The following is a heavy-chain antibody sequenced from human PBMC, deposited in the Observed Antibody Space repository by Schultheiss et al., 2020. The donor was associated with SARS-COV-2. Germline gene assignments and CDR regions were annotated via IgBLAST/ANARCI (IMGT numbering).Heavy chain of an antibody. J-gene: IGHJ3*02. V-gene: IGHV3-74*01. D-gene: IGHD5-18*01. Sequence: GGSLRLSCAASGFTFSSYAMSWVRQAPGKGLVWVSRINSDGSSTSYADSVKGRFTISRDNSKNTLYLQMNSLRAEDTAVYYCARDRVDTAMVDAFDIWGQGTMVTVSS. CDR3: ARDRVDTAMVDAFDI. CDR1: GFTFSSYA. CDR2: INSDGSST.